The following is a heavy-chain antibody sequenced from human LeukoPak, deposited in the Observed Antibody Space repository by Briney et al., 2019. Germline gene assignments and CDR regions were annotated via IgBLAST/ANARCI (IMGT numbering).Heavy chain of an antibody. Sequence: GGSLRLSCAASGFTFTSFWMSWVRQAPGKGLEWVANIKQDGNEKYYVDSVKGRFTISRDNAKNSLYLQKNSLRAEDTAVYYCARDRRDAYYYTYYYMDVWGKGTTVTVSS. CDR3: ARDRRDAYYYTYYYMDV. CDR1: GFTFTSFW. V-gene: IGHV3-7*01. J-gene: IGHJ6*03. CDR2: IKQDGNEK.